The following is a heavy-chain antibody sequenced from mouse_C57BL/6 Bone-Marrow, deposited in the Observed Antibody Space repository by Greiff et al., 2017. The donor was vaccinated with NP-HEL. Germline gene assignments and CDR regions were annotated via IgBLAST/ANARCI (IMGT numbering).Heavy chain of an antibody. CDR1: GYEFSNYW. J-gene: IGHJ3*01. CDR2: IYPVDGDT. Sequence: VKLVESGAELVKPGASVKISCKASGYEFSNYWMNWVKQRPGKGLEWIGQIYPVDGDTNYNGKFKDKATLTADKSSSTAYMQLSRLTSEDSAVYFCARGAYWGQGTLVTVSA. V-gene: IGHV1-80*01. CDR3: ARGAY.